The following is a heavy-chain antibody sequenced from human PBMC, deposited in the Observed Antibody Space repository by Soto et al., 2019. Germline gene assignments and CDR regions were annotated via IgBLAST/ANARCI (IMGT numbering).Heavy chain of an antibody. CDR2: ISGSGGST. CDR3: AKYLAEWFGELHGMDV. D-gene: IGHD3-10*01. Sequence: GGSLRLSCAASGFTFSSYAMSWVRQAPGKGLEWVSAISGSGGSTYYADSVKGRFTISRDNSKNTLYLQMNSLRAEDTAVYYCAKYLAEWFGELHGMDVWGQGTTVTVSS. CDR1: GFTFSSYA. V-gene: IGHV3-23*01. J-gene: IGHJ6*02.